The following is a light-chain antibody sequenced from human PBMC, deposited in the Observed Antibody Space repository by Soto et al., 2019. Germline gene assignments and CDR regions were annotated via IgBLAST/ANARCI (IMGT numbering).Light chain of an antibody. CDR3: QSFDSSLSGPFYV. Sequence: QSVLTQPPSVSGAPGQRVTISCTRSSSNIGAGYDVHWYQQLPGTAPKLLIYGNNNRPSGVPDRFSGSKSDTSASLAITGLQAEDEADYYCQSFDSSLSGPFYVFGTGTKLTVL. CDR2: GNN. J-gene: IGLJ1*01. V-gene: IGLV1-40*01. CDR1: SSNIGAGYD.